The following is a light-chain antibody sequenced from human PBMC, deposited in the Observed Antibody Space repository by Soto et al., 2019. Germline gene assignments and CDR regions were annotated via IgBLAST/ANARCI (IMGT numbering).Light chain of an antibody. Sequence: DIQMTQSPSTLSASVGDRVTITCRASESIKTWLAWYQQRPGKAPNLLIYKASSLQSGVSSKFSGSGSGTEFTLTISSLQPDDSATYYCQQYNVYPYTFGQGTKVRI. CDR3: QQYNVYPYT. V-gene: IGKV1-5*03. CDR2: KAS. J-gene: IGKJ2*01. CDR1: ESIKTW.